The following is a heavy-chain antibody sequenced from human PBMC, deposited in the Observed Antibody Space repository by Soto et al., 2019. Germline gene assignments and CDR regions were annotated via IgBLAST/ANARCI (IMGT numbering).Heavy chain of an antibody. CDR1: GFTFSSYA. J-gene: IGHJ3*02. V-gene: IGHV3-64D*08. CDR2: ISSNGGST. Sequence: GGSLRLSCSASGFTFSSYAMHWVHQAPGKGLEYVSAISSNGGSTYYADSVKGRFTISRDNSKNTLYLQMSSLRAEDTAVYYCVKDRSGWYLDAFDIWGQGTMVTVSS. CDR3: VKDRSGWYLDAFDI. D-gene: IGHD6-19*01.